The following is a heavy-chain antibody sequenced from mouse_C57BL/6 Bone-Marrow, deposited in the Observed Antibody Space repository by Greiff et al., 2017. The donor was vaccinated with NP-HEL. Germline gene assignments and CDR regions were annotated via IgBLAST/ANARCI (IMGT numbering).Heavy chain of an antibody. Sequence: QVQLQQSGAELAKPGASVKLSCKASGYTFTSYWMHWVKQRPGQGLEWIGYINPSSGYTKYNQKFKDKATLTADKSSSTAYMQLSSLTYEDSAVYYCGRRRLRRGYAMDYWGQGTSVTVSS. CDR2: INPSSGYT. J-gene: IGHJ4*01. V-gene: IGHV1-7*01. CDR3: GRRRLRRGYAMDY. CDR1: GYTFTSYW.